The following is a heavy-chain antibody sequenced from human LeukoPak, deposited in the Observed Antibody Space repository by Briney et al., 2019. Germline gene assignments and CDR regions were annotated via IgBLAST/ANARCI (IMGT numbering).Heavy chain of an antibody. CDR1: GFTFSSYW. CDR2: INQDGSEK. V-gene: IGHV3-7*01. CDR3: ARTDRAAAGTEYYYGMDV. Sequence: PGGSLRLSCADSGFTFSSYWISWVRQAPGKGLEWVANINQDGSEKYYVDSVRGRFTISRDNAKNSLYLQMNSLRAEDTAVYYCARTDRAAAGTEYYYGMDVWGQGTTVTVSS. D-gene: IGHD6-13*01. J-gene: IGHJ6*02.